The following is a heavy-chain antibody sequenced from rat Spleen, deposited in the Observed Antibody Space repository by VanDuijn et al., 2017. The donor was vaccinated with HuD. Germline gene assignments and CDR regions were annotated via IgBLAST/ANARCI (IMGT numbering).Heavy chain of an antibody. Sequence: QVQLKESGPGLVQPSQTLSLTCTVSGFSLTSNSVSWVRQPPGKGLEWMGTIWSGGSTDYNSALKSRLSISRDTSKSQVFLKMNSLQTEDTAIYFCTRAYPGVMDAWGQGASVTVSS. D-gene: IGHD1-4*01. J-gene: IGHJ4*01. CDR3: TRAYPGVMDA. V-gene: IGHV2-1*01. CDR2: IWSGGST. CDR1: GFSLTSNS.